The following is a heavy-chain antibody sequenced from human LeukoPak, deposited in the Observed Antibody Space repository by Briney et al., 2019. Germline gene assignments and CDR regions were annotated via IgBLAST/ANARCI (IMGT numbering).Heavy chain of an antibody. D-gene: IGHD4-17*01. Sequence: GASLKISCKGSGYSFTSYWIGWVRQMPGKGLEWMGIIYPGDSDTGYSPSFQGQVTISADKSISTAYLQWSSLKASDTAMYYCARHRDPYGDYVRDIWGQGTMVTVSS. CDR1: GYSFTSYW. CDR3: ARHRDPYGDYVRDI. V-gene: IGHV5-51*01. CDR2: IYPGDSDT. J-gene: IGHJ3*02.